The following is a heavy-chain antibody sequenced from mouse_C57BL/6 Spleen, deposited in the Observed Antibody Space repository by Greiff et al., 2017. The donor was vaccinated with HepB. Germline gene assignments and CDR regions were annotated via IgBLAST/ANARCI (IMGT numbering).Heavy chain of an antibody. D-gene: IGHD2-4*01. CDR1: GFNIKDDY. V-gene: IGHV14-4*01. J-gene: IGHJ1*03. Sequence: VQLQQSGAELVRPGASVKLSCTASGFNIKDDYMHWVKQRPEQGLEWIGWIDPENGDTEYASKFQGKATITADTSSNTAYLQLSSLTSEDTAVYYCTSPYDYDVKNWYFDVWAQGPRSPSPQ. CDR3: TSPYDYDVKNWYFDV. CDR2: IDPENGDT.